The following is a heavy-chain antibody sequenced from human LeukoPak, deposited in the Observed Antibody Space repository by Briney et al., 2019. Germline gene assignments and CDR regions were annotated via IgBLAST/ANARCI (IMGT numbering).Heavy chain of an antibody. J-gene: IGHJ2*01. V-gene: IGHV3-30*02. CDR3: ARDPFGSGTYYVDWYFDL. CDR2: IRYDGSNK. D-gene: IGHD3-10*01. Sequence: GGSLRLSCAVSGFTFSNYGMHWVRQAPGKGLEWVAFIRYDGSNKFYPDSVKGRFTISRDNAKNSLALQMNGLRAEDTAVYYCARDPFGSGTYYVDWYFDLWGRGTRVTVSS. CDR1: GFTFSNYG.